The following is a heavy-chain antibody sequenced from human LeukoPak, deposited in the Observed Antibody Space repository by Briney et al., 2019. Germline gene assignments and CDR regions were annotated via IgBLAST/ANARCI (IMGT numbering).Heavy chain of an antibody. J-gene: IGHJ6*02. CDR2: IKQDGSEK. Sequence: PGGSLRLSCAASGFTFSSYWMSWVRQAPGKGLEWVANIKQDGSEKYYVDSVKGRFTISRDNAKNSLYLQMNSLRAEDTAVYYCARGSSVTTRYYYYYYGMDVWGRGTTVTVSS. D-gene: IGHD4-11*01. V-gene: IGHV3-7*01. CDR3: ARGSSVTTRYYYYYYGMDV. CDR1: GFTFSSYW.